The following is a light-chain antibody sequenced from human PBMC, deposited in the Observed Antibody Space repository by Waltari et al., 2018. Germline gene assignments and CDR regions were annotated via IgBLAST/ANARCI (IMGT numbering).Light chain of an antibody. CDR2: GTS. CDR1: QDIGNR. V-gene: IGKV1-12*01. Sequence: DIQMTQSPSPVSASVGDRVTITCRASQDIGNRLAWYQQKPGKAPNLLIYGTSSLQTGVPSRFSGSGSGTECTLTISSLQPEDFGTYYCQQGNSFPITFGPGTKVEIK. CDR3: QQGNSFPIT. J-gene: IGKJ3*01.